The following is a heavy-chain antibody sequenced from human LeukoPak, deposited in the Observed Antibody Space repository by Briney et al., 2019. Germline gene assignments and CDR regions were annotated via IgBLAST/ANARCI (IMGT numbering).Heavy chain of an antibody. Sequence: GGSLRLSCAASGFTFSSYGMHWVRQAPGKGLEWVAFIRYDGSNKYYADSVKGRFTISRDNSKNTLYLQMNSLRAEDTAVYYCARERMYSSGWYYFDYWGQGTLVTVSS. CDR1: GFTFSSYG. J-gene: IGHJ4*02. D-gene: IGHD6-19*01. V-gene: IGHV3-30*02. CDR3: ARERMYSSGWYYFDY. CDR2: IRYDGSNK.